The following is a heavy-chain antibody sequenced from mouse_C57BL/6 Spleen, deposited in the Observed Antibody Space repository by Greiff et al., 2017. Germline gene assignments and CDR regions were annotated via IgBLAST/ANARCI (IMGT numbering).Heavy chain of an antibody. D-gene: IGHD2-4*01. J-gene: IGHJ2*01. CDR3: TAYDYDGRSFDY. CDR2: ISSGGDYI. CDR1: GFTFSSYA. Sequence: EVHLVESGEGLVKPGGSLKLSCAASGFTFSSYAMSWVRQTPEKRLEWVAYISSGGDYIYYADTVKGRFTISRDNARNTLYLQMSSLKSEDTAMYYCTAYDYDGRSFDYWGQGTTLTVSS. V-gene: IGHV5-9-1*02.